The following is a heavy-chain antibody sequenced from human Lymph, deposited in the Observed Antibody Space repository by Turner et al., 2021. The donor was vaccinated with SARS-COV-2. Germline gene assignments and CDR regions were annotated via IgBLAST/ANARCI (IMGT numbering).Heavy chain of an antibody. V-gene: IGHV3-23*01. Sequence: EVQLLESGGGLVQPGVSLSLSCAASGFTFSSYTMSWVRQAPGNGLEWVSAISGIGASTYYADSVKGRFTISRDNSKNTLYLQMNSLRVEDTAVYYCAKDGYDGIYCGGGSCYSGWFDPWGKGTLVTVSS. D-gene: IGHD2-15*01. J-gene: IGHJ5*02. CDR1: GFTFSSYT. CDR3: AKDGYDGIYCGGGSCYSGWFDP. CDR2: ISGIGAST.